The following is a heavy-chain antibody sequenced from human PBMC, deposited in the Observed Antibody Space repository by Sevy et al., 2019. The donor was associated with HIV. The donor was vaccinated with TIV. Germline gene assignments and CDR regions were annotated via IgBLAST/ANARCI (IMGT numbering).Heavy chain of an antibody. CDR1: GFTFSLYA. J-gene: IGHJ5*02. D-gene: IGHD3-22*01. CDR3: AKDHDNNWFDP. V-gene: IGHV3-23*01. CDR2: ITISGGNT. Sequence: GGSLRLSCAASGFTFSLYAMIWVRQAPGKGLEWVSTITISGGNTYYADSVKGRFTISRDNSKNTLYLQMNSLRAEDTAIYFCAKDHDNNWFDPWGQGTLVTVSS.